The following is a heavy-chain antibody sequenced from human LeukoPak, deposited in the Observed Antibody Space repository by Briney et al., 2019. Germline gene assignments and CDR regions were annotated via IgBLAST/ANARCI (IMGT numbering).Heavy chain of an antibody. D-gene: IGHD3-22*01. Sequence: PGGSLRLSCAASGFTFSSYAMSWVRQAPGKGLEWVSAISGSGGSTYYADSVKGRFTISRDNSKNTLYLQMNSLRAEDTAVYYCARDSSGYYEIDYWGQGTLVTVSS. J-gene: IGHJ4*02. V-gene: IGHV3-23*01. CDR1: GFTFSSYA. CDR2: ISGSGGST. CDR3: ARDSSGYYEIDY.